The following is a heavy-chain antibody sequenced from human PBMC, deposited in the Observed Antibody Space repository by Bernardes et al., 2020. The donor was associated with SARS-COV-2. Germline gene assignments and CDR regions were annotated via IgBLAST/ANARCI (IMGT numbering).Heavy chain of an antibody. CDR3: TSDPNVNTMTYPDY. CDR1: GFTFKNYA. Sequence: ASVKVSCKASGFTFKNYAINWVRQAPGQGLEWMGWISDYNTNTNYARNFRDRVSMTTDTSTGTVYLDLRSLRSDDTAIYYCTSDPNVNTMTYPDYWGQGTLVIVSS. CDR2: ISDYNTNT. D-gene: IGHD2-21*02. J-gene: IGHJ4*02. V-gene: IGHV1-18*04.